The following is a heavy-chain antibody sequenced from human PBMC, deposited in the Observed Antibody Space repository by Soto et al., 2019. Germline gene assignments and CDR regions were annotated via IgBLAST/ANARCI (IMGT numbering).Heavy chain of an antibody. D-gene: IGHD3-10*01. J-gene: IGHJ4*02. Sequence: EVQLVESGGGLAQPGGSLRLSCAASSFSFGGYSMNWVRQAPGKGLEWLSHISGSGSATYYADSVKGRFTISRDNAKNSLYLQLNSLRVEDTAVYYCARDPNSGFARHLDYRGQGTLVTVAS. CDR1: SFSFGGYS. CDR3: ARDPNSGFARHLDY. CDR2: ISGSGSAT. V-gene: IGHV3-48*01.